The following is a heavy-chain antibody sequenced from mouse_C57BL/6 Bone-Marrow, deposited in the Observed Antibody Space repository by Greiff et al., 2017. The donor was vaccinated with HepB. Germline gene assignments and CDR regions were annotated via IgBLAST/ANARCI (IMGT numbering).Heavy chain of an antibody. Sequence: QVQLKESGAELVRPGTSVKVSCKASGYAFTNYLIEWVKQRPGQGLEWIGVINPGSGGTNYNEKFKGKATLTADKSSSTAYMQLSSLTSEDSAVYFCARDYGSSRGLAYWGQGTLVTVSA. V-gene: IGHV1-54*01. CDR2: INPGSGGT. J-gene: IGHJ3*01. CDR3: ARDYGSSRGLAY. D-gene: IGHD1-1*01. CDR1: GYAFTNYL.